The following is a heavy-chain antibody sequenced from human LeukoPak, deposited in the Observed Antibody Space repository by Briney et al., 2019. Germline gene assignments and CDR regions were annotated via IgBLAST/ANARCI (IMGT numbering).Heavy chain of an antibody. Sequence: GGSLRLSCAASGSTFSSYAMSWVRQAAGKGLAWVSAISGSGGSTYYADSVKGRFTISRDNSKNTLYLQMNSLRAEDTAVYYCAKDIGSGYDFFDYWGQGTLVTVSS. V-gene: IGHV3-23*01. CDR2: ISGSGGST. D-gene: IGHD5-12*01. J-gene: IGHJ4*02. CDR1: GSTFSSYA. CDR3: AKDIGSGYDFFDY.